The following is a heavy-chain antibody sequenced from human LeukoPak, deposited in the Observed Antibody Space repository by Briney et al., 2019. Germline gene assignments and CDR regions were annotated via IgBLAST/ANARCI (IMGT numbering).Heavy chain of an antibody. D-gene: IGHD2-2*01. CDR3: ARAIVVVPAASADYYYGMDV. Sequence: PSETLSLTCAAYGGSFSGYYWGWIRQPPGKGLEWIGEINHSGSTNYNPSLKSRVTISVDTSKNQFSLKLSSVTAADTAVYYCARAIVVVPAASADYYYGMDVWGQGTTVTVSS. CDR2: INHSGST. J-gene: IGHJ6*02. CDR1: GGSFSGYY. V-gene: IGHV4-34*01.